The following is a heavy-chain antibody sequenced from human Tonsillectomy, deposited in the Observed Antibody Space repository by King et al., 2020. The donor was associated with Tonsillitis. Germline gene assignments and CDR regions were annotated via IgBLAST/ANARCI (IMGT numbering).Heavy chain of an antibody. J-gene: IGHJ1*01. CDR3: AKYQLLSSYFQH. CDR1: GFNFSSYA. V-gene: IGHV3-23*04. CDR2: ISGSGGST. Sequence: VQLVESGGGLVQPGGSLRLSCGASGFNFSSYAMSWVRQAPGKGLEWVSAISGSGGSTYYADSVEGRFTISRDNPKNTLYLQMNSLRAEDTAVYYCAKYQLLSSYFQHWGQGTLVTVSS. D-gene: IGHD2-2*01.